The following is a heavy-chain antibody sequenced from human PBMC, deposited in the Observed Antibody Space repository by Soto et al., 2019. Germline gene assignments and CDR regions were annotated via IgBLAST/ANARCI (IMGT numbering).Heavy chain of an antibody. D-gene: IGHD3-9*01. V-gene: IGHV3-30-3*01. CDR3: ARGGGTGYYDY. Sequence: QVQLVESGGDVVQPGRSLRLSCAASGFTFSSYAMYWVRQAPGKGLEWVAVISDGGSNKYYADSVRGRFTISRDNSKNTLYLQVNSLRAEDTAVYHCARGGGTGYYDYWGQGTLVTVSS. CDR1: GFTFSSYA. J-gene: IGHJ4*02. CDR2: ISDGGSNK.